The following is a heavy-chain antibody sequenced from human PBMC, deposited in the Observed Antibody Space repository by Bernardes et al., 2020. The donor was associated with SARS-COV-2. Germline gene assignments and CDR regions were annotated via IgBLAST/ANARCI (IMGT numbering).Heavy chain of an antibody. Sequence: SVKGRFTISRDNAKNSLYLQMNSLSAEDTAVYYCARFGYCTTNSCPTMAFSYYYYGMDVWGQGTTVTVSS. D-gene: IGHD2-2*03. CDR3: ARFGYCTTNSCPTMAFSYYYYGMDV. J-gene: IGHJ6*02. V-gene: IGHV3-21*01.